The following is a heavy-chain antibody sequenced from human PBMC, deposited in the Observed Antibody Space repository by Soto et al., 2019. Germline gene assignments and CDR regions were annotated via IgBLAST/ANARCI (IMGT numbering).Heavy chain of an antibody. CDR2: INHSGST. CDR3: ARGRTVNIVATISNWFDP. CDR1: GGSFSGYY. Sequence: PSETLSLTCAVYGGSFSGYYWSWIRQPPGKGLEWIGEINHSGSTNYNPSLKSRVTISVDTSKNQFSLKLSSVTAADTAVYYCARGRTVNIVATISNWFDPWSQGTLVTVSS. D-gene: IGHD5-12*01. J-gene: IGHJ5*02. V-gene: IGHV4-34*01.